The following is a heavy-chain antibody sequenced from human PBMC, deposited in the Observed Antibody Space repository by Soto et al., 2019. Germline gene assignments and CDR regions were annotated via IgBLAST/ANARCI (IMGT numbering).Heavy chain of an antibody. V-gene: IGHV1-18*01. Sequence: ASVKLFCKASGYTFTSYAIRGVRQPPGQGLEWMGWISAYNGSTNYAQKLQGRVTMTTDTSTSTAYMELRSLRSDDTAVYYCARPEGEVYYYDSSGGSFDYWGQGTLVTVSS. D-gene: IGHD3-22*01. CDR3: ARPEGEVYYYDSSGGSFDY. CDR1: GYTFTSYA. J-gene: IGHJ4*02. CDR2: ISAYNGST.